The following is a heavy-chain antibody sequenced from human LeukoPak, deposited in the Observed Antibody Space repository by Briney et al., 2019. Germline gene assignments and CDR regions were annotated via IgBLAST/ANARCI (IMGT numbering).Heavy chain of an antibody. CDR2: ISGTSNYI. J-gene: IGHJ3*02. CDR1: GFTFNIYS. CDR3: ARGSQLWYPGDAFDI. Sequence: GGPLRLSCAASGFTFNIYSMNWVRQAPGKGLEWVSSISGTSNYIYYADSVKGRFTISRDNAKNSLYLHMNSLRAEDTAVYYCARGSQLWYPGDAFDIWGQGTMVSVSS. D-gene: IGHD5-18*01. V-gene: IGHV3-21*01.